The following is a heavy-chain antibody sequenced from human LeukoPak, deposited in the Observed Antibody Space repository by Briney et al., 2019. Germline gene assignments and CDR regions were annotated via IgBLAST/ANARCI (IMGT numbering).Heavy chain of an antibody. CDR3: GRNINSGHDGYFDH. V-gene: IGHV3-11*01. CDR1: GFTFSDYY. J-gene: IGHJ4*02. Sequence: GGSQRLFCAPSGFTFSDYYMSWLRHAAGKGLECVSYISSSGNTMYDDSVNGRFTISREHGKNSLYLQKNSLRVEDAAVYYHGRNINSGHDGYFDHWGEGTGVTVSS. CDR2: ISSSGNTM. D-gene: IGHD1-1*01.